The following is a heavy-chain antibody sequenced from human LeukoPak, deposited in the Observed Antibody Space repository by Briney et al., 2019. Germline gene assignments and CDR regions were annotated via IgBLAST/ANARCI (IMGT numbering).Heavy chain of an antibody. CDR3: AKERTPRHSDGWPLDY. CDR2: IYSDNT. V-gene: IGHV3-66*03. Sequence: GGSLRLSCTVSGFTVSSNSMSWVRQAPGKGLEWVSFIYSDNTHYSDSVKGRFTISRDNSKSTLYLQMNSLTAEDTAVYYCAKERTPRHSDGWPLDYWGQGTLVTVSS. D-gene: IGHD6-19*01. CDR1: GFTVSSNS. J-gene: IGHJ4*02.